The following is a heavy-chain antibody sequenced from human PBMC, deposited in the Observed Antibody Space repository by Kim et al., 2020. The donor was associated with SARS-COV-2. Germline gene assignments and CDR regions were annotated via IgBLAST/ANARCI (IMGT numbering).Heavy chain of an antibody. CDR1: GYTFINYV. V-gene: IGHV1-3*04. CDR2: ISIGHDDT. J-gene: IGHJ4*02. D-gene: IGHD6-19*01. CDR3: ARGSGWAFDY. Sequence: ASVKVSCKASGYTFINYVMHWVRQAPGQRLEWMGLISIGHDDTKYSQKFRGRVTITRDTTASTAYMELSSLRSEDTAVYYCARGSGWAFDYGGQGTLVTV.